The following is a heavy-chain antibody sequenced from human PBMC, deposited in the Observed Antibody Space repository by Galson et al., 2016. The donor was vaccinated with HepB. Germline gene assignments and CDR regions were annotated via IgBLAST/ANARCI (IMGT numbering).Heavy chain of an antibody. D-gene: IGHD3-10*01. CDR3: ARGQGGFEGFVH. Sequence: SLRLSCAGSGFRFSDYRMNWFRRAPGKGLEWISSLDGSGTWQHSSESLKSRGTISSNNGENTLFLQMNSLTPQDTAVYYCARGQGGFEGFVHWGQGTLVTVS. CDR2: LDGSGTWQ. J-gene: IGHJ5*02. CDR1: GFRFSDYR. V-gene: IGHV3-21*01.